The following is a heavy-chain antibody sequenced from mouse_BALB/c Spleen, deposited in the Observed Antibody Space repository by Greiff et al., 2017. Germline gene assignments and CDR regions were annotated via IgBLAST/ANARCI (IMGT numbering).Heavy chain of an antibody. CDR2: IDPANGNT. V-gene: IGHV14-3*02. J-gene: IGHJ3*01. CDR1: GFNIKDTY. CDR3: QRITTVVEGFAY. D-gene: IGHD1-1*01. Sequence: VHVKQSGAELVKPGASVKLSCTASGFNIKDTYMHWVKQRPEQGLEWIGRIDPANGNTKYDPKFQGKATITADTSSNTAYLQLSSLTSEDTAVYYCQRITTVVEGFAYWGQGTLVTVSA.